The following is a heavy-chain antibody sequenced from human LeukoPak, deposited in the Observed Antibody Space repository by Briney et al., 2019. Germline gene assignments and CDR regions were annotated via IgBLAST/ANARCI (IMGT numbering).Heavy chain of an antibody. Sequence: SGPTLVKPTQTLTLTCTSSGFSLSTSGLGVGWICQPPGKALEWLALIYWDDDERYRPSVKTRLTITQDTSKNQVVLTMPNMEPVDTATYYCAHVVVATTLFDYWGQGTLVTVSS. CDR2: IYWDDDE. CDR3: AHVVVATTLFDY. CDR1: GFSLSTSGLG. D-gene: IGHD2-15*01. V-gene: IGHV2-5*02. J-gene: IGHJ4*02.